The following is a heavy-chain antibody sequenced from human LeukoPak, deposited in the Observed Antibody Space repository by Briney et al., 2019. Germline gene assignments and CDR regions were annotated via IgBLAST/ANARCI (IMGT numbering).Heavy chain of an antibody. CDR2: IGSNGGST. D-gene: IGHD4-11*01. Sequence: SGGSLRLSCAASGFTFSSYAMHWVRQAPGKGLEYVSAIGSNGGSTYYANSVKGRFTISRDNSKNTLYLQMGSLRAEDMAVYYCARTANLYSNYEVMDVWGQGTTVTVSS. CDR3: ARTANLYSNYEVMDV. V-gene: IGHV3-64*01. J-gene: IGHJ6*02. CDR1: GFTFSSYA.